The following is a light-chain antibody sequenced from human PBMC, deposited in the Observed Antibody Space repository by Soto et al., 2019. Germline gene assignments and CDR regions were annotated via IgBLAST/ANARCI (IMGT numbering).Light chain of an antibody. CDR1: QSVSSDY. V-gene: IGKV3D-20*02. CDR3: QQRSNRIT. Sequence: EIVLTQSPGTLSLSPGERATLSCRASQSVSSDYLAWYQQKPGQAPRLLIYDISTRAAAIPARFSGSGSGTDFTLTVSSLEPEDFALYYCQQRSNRITFGQGTRLEIK. CDR2: DIS. J-gene: IGKJ5*01.